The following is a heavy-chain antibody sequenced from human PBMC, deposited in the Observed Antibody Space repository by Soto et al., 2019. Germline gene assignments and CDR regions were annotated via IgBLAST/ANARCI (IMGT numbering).Heavy chain of an antibody. CDR2: IYYSGST. CDR3: ARHTPATSLPDH. J-gene: IGHJ4*02. Sequence: PSQTLSLTCTVFGGKIGSSSYYRGWISQPPGKGLEWIGSIYYSGSTYYNPSLKSRATISVDTSKNQFSLKLSSVTAADTAVYCCARHTPATSLPDHWGEGTLVTVSS. CDR1: GGKIGSSSYY. D-gene: IGHD1-26*01. V-gene: IGHV4-39*01.